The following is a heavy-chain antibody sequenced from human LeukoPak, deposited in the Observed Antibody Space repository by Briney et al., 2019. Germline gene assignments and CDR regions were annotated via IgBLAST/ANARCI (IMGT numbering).Heavy chain of an antibody. CDR1: GGTFSSYA. J-gene: IGHJ5*02. CDR2: IIPILGIA. D-gene: IGHD3-3*01. Sequence: GASVKVSCKASGGTFSSYAISWVRQAPGQGLEWMGRIIPILGIANYAQKFQGRVTITADKSTSTAYMELSSLRSEDTAVYYCATSRTYYDFWSGTHWFDPWGQGTLVTVSS. V-gene: IGHV1-69*04. CDR3: ATSRTYYDFWSGTHWFDP.